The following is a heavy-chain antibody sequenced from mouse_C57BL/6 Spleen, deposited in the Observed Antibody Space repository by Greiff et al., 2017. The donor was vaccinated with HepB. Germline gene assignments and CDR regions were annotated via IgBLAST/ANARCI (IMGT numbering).Heavy chain of an antibody. J-gene: IGHJ2*01. V-gene: IGHV1-64*01. CDR2: IHPNSGST. Sequence: QVHVKQPGAELVKPGASVKLSCKASGYTFTSYWMHWVKQRPGQGLEWIGMIHPNSGSTNYNEKFKSKATLTVDKSSSTAYMQLSSLTSEDSAVYYCAREGLYYGSLDYWGQGTTLTVSS. CDR1: GYTFTSYW. CDR3: AREGLYYGSLDY. D-gene: IGHD1-1*01.